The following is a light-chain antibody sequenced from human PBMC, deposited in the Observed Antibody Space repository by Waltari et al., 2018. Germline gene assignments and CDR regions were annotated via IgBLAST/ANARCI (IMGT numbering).Light chain of an antibody. J-gene: IGLJ3*02. CDR3: SSYTSSTTLV. CDR1: RTDVGSYSR. Sequence: QSALTQPPSVSGSPGQSVTISCTGTRTDVGSYSRVSWYQQPPGSAPRVIIYEGNKRPSVVPYRFSGSKSGNTASLTISGLQPEDEADYYCSSYTSSTTLVFGGGTSLTVL. CDR2: EGN. V-gene: IGLV2-18*02.